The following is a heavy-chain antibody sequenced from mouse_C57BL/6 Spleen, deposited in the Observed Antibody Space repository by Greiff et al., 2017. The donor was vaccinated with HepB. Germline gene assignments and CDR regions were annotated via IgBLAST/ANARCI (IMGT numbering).Heavy chain of an antibody. V-gene: IGHV1-26*01. J-gene: IGHJ2*01. Sequence: VQLQQSGPELVKPGASVKISCKASGYTFTDYYMNWVKQSHGKSLEWIGDINPNNGGTNYNQKFKGKATLTVDKSSSTAYMELRNLTSEDSAVYYCARIGSYDGYYSYYFDYWGQGTTLTVSS. CDR1: GYTFTDYY. CDR2: INPNNGGT. D-gene: IGHD2-3*01. CDR3: ARIGSYDGYYSYYFDY.